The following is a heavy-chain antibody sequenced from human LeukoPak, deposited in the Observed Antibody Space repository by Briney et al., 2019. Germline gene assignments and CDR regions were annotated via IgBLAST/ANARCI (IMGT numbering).Heavy chain of an antibody. D-gene: IGHD3-16*01. Sequence: GGSLRLSCAASGFTLSSYSMNWVRQAPGKGLEWVSFISTSSTYIYYADSVKGRFTISRDNAKNSLYLQMSSLRAEETAVYYCARNQGMGDTLNFDYWGQGNLVTVSS. CDR2: ISTSSTYI. J-gene: IGHJ4*02. CDR3: ARNQGMGDTLNFDY. CDR1: GFTLSSYS. V-gene: IGHV3-21*01.